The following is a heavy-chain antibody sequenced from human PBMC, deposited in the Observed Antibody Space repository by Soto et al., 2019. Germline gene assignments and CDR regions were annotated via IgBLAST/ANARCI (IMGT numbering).Heavy chain of an antibody. Sequence: QVQLVESGGGVVQPGRSLRLSCAASGFTFSSYAMHWVRQAPGKGLEWVAVISYDGSNKYYADSVKGRFTISRDNSKNTLYLQMNSLRAEDTAVYYCARTHPMYSSGWSASPFGAFDIWGQGTMVTVSS. CDR3: ARTHPMYSSGWSASPFGAFDI. CDR2: ISYDGSNK. D-gene: IGHD6-19*01. J-gene: IGHJ3*02. V-gene: IGHV3-30-3*01. CDR1: GFTFSSYA.